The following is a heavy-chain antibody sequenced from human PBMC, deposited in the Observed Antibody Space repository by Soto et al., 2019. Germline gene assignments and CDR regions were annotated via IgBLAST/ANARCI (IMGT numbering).Heavy chain of an antibody. J-gene: IGHJ4*01. CDR1: GGPFSSYT. D-gene: IGHD3-10*01. CDR3: ARDELGAFDY. Sequence: QVQLVQSGAEEKKPGSSVNVSCKASGGPFSSYTIGWVRQAPGQGLEWMGKIIPIVAITNYAPKFQDRVTITADISTSTSYMVLSSLRSDDTAVYYCARDELGAFDYWGQEPWSPSPQ. CDR2: IIPIVAIT. V-gene: IGHV1-69*08.